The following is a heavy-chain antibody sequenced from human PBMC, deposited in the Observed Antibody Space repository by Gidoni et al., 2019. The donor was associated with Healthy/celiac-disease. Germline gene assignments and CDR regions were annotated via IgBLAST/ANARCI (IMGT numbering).Heavy chain of an antibody. CDR3: ARHKLRLGELSLSWFDP. CDR2: IYYSGST. V-gene: IGHV4-39*01. Sequence: QLQLQESGPGLVKPSETLSLTCTVSGGSISSSSYYWGWIRQPPGKGLEWIGSIYYSGSTYYNPSLKSRVTISVDTSKNQFSLKLSSVTAADTAVYYCARHKLRLGELSLSWFDPWGQGTLVTVSS. J-gene: IGHJ5*02. D-gene: IGHD3-16*02. CDR1: GGSISSSSYY.